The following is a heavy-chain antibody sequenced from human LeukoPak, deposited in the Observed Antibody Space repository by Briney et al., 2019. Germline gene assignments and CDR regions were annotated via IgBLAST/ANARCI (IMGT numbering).Heavy chain of an antibody. J-gene: IGHJ4*02. V-gene: IGHV4-59*01. CDR2: IYNSGST. CDR1: GGSISSYY. D-gene: IGHD6-13*01. Sequence: SETLSLTCTVSGGSISSYYWSWIRQPPGKGLEWIGYIYNSGSTNYNPSLKNRVTISLDTSKSQFSLKLSSVTAADTAVYYCARGVVAAAGRTFDFWGQGTLVTVSS. CDR3: ARGVVAAAGRTFDF.